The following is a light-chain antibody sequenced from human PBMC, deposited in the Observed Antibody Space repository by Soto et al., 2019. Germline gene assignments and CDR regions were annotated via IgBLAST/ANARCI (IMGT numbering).Light chain of an antibody. J-gene: IGKJ5*01. CDR2: HAS. Sequence: DIQMTQSPSTLSASIGDRVTISCRASQNIGRWLAWYQQKPGTAPNLLIYHASNLRGGVPSRFSGGGSGTEFTLTISRLETEDFAVFYCQQYGTSEIIFGQGTRLEIK. CDR1: QNIGRW. CDR3: QQYGTSEII. V-gene: IGKV1-5*01.